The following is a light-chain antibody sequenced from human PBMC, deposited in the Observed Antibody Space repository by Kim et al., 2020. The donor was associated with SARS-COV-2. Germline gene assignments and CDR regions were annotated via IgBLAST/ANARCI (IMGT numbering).Light chain of an antibody. CDR2: GTS. CDR1: QTVSTNN. CDR3: QQYGTSPWT. V-gene: IGKV3-20*01. Sequence: EIVLTQSPGTLSLSPGERATLSCRASQTVSTNNLAWYQQKPGQAPRLVIYGTSTRATGIPDRLSGSGSGTDFTLTITRLEPEAFAVYYCQQYGTSPWTFGQGTKVDIK. J-gene: IGKJ1*01.